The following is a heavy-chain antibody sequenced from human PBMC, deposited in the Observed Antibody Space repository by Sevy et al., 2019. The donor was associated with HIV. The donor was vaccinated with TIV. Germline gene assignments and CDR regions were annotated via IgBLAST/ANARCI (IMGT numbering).Heavy chain of an antibody. D-gene: IGHD3-22*01. CDR2: ISSSGSTI. CDR1: GFTFSSYE. CDR3: ASFTYYYDSSGREDFDY. J-gene: IGHJ4*02. Sequence: GGSLRLSCAASGFTFSSYEMNWVRQAPGKGLEWVSYISSSGSTIYYADSVKGRFTISRDNAKNPLYLQMNSLRAEDTAVYYCASFTYYYDSSGREDFDYWGQGTLVTVSS. V-gene: IGHV3-48*03.